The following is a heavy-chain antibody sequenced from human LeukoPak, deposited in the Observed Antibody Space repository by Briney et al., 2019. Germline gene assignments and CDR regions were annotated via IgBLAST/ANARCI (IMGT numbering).Heavy chain of an antibody. Sequence: GGSLRLSCAASGFTFSSYAMSWVRQAPGKGLEWVSAISGSGGSTYYADSVKGRFTISRDNSKNTLYLQMNSLRAEDTAVYYCTTGGILWFGEFTYNWFDPWGQGTLVTVSS. D-gene: IGHD3-10*01. J-gene: IGHJ5*02. CDR2: ISGSGGST. V-gene: IGHV3-23*01. CDR1: GFTFSSYA. CDR3: TTGGILWFGEFTYNWFDP.